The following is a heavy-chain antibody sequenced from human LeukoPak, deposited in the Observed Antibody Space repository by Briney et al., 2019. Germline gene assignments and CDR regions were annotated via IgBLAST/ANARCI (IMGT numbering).Heavy chain of an antibody. V-gene: IGHV4-59*01. CDR3: ARDDSSYGMDV. Sequence: SETLSLTCTVSGGSISSYYWSWIRQPPGKGLEWIGYIYYSGSTNYNPSLKSRVTISVDTSKNQFSLKLSPVTAADTAVYYCARDDSSYGMDVWGQGTTVTVSS. CDR2: IYYSGST. D-gene: IGHD3-22*01. J-gene: IGHJ6*02. CDR1: GGSISSYY.